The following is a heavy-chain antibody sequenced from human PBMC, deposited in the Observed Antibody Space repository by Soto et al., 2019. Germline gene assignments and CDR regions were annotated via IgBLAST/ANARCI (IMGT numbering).Heavy chain of an antibody. CDR1: GFTFSSYG. CDR2: IWYDGSNK. CDR3: ARVSRNYHPEGYYYYGMDV. Sequence: GGSLRLSCAASGFTFSSYGMHWVRQAPGKGLEWVAVIWYDGSNKYYADSVKGRFTISRDNSKNTLYLQMNSLRAEDTAVYYCARVSRNYHPEGYYYYGMDVWGQGTTVTVSS. D-gene: IGHD1-7*01. V-gene: IGHV3-33*01. J-gene: IGHJ6*02.